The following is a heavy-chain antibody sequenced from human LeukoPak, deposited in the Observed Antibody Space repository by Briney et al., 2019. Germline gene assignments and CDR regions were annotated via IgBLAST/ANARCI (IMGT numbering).Heavy chain of an antibody. Sequence: GGSLRLSCATSGFTFSTSLMHWVRQAPGKGLVWVSRISGDGTTTTYADSVKGRFTISRDNAKNTLFLQMNSLRVDDTAVYYCTRVRSSSWCDYWGQGALVTVSS. V-gene: IGHV3-74*01. CDR1: GFTFSTSL. CDR3: TRVRSSSWCDY. CDR2: ISGDGTTT. D-gene: IGHD6-13*01. J-gene: IGHJ4*02.